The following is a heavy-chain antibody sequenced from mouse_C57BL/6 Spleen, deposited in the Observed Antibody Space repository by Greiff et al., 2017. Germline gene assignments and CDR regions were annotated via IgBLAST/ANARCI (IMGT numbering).Heavy chain of an antibody. V-gene: IGHV1-22*01. CDR2: INPNNGGT. J-gene: IGHJ4*01. CDR3: ARFRYYYGSSLYYAMDY. D-gene: IGHD1-1*01. CDR1: GYTFTDYN. Sequence: EVKLVESGPELVKPGASVKMSCKASGYTFTDYNMHWVKQSHGKSLEWIGYINPNNGGTSYNQKFKGKATLTVNKSSSTAYMELRSLTSEDSAVYYCARFRYYYGSSLYYAMDYWGQGTSVTVSS.